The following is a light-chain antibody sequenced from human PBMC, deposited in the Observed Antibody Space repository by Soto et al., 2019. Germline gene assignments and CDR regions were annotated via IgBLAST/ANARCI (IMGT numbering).Light chain of an antibody. Sequence: DIQMTQSPSSLSASVGDRVTISCRAGQTIDSYLNWYQQKPGKAPKLLIYAASSLQSGVPSRLSGRGSGTDFTLTISSLQPEDFAIYYCQESYRTPWTFGQGTKVEIK. CDR3: QESYRTPWT. CDR1: QTIDSY. CDR2: AAS. V-gene: IGKV1-39*01. J-gene: IGKJ1*01.